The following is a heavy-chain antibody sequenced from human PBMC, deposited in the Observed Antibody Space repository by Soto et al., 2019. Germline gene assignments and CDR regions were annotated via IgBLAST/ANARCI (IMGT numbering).Heavy chain of an antibody. CDR2: IIPIFGTA. V-gene: IGHV1-69*13. Sequence: SVKVSCKASGGTFSSYAISWVRQAPGQGLEWMGGIIPIFGTANYAQKFQGRVTITADESTSTAYMELSSLRSEDTAVYYCASNYAYAEGYYFYGIDVWGQGTTVTVSS. J-gene: IGHJ6*02. CDR3: ASNYAYAEGYYFYGIDV. D-gene: IGHD3-16*01. CDR1: GGTFSSYA.